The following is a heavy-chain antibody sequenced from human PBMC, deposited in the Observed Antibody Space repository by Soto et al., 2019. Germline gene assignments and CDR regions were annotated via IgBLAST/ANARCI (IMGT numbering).Heavy chain of an antibody. V-gene: IGHV4-4*02. J-gene: IGHJ4*02. D-gene: IGHD6-13*01. Sequence: QVQLQESGPGLVKPSGTLSLTCAVSGGSISTSNWWSWVRQPPGKGLEWIGEVYPTGSTNYNPSLESRLTIAVDKSKNQFSLKLTSVTAADTAVYYCARARASIAAAAIFDCWGQGTLVTVSS. CDR2: VYPTGST. CDR1: GGSISTSNW. CDR3: ARARASIAAAAIFDC.